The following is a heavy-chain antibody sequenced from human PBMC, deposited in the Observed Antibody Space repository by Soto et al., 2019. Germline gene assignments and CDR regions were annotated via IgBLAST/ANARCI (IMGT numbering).Heavy chain of an antibody. CDR2: IYAGNGNT. CDR1: GYTFTTYA. Sequence: ASVKVSCKASGYTFTTYAMHWVRQAPGQGLEWMGWIYAGNGNTKYSQKFQGRVTITRDTSASTAYMEVSSLRSEDTAVYYCARDAIFGVVTHFDYWGQGTLVTVSS. J-gene: IGHJ4*02. D-gene: IGHD3-3*01. CDR3: ARDAIFGVVTHFDY. V-gene: IGHV1-3*01.